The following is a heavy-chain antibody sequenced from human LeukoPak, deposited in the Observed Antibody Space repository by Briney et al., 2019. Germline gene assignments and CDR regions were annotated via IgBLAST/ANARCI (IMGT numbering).Heavy chain of an antibody. CDR2: INWNGGST. CDR3: ASDMFLGDAFDI. J-gene: IGHJ3*02. CDR1: GFTFDDYA. Sequence: GGALRLSCAVSGFTFDDYAINWVRQAPGKGLEWVSNINWNGGSTGYGDSVKGRFTISRDNPKISVFLQMHSLRDDDTALYYCASDMFLGDAFDIWGQGPMVSVSS. V-gene: IGHV3-20*04. D-gene: IGHD3-10*02.